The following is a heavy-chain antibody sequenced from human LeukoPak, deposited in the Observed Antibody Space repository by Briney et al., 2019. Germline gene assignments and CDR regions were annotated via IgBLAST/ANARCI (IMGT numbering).Heavy chain of an antibody. CDR1: GYTFTGYY. J-gene: IGHJ6*03. V-gene: IGHV1-2*06. CDR3: ARVGYCTHGVCYSIDL. CDR2: INPNSGGT. Sequence: ASVKVSCKASGYTFTGYYMHWVRQAPGQGLEWMGRINPNSGGTNYAQKFQGRATMTRDTSISTAYMELSRLRSDDTAVYYCARVGYCTHGVCYSIDLWGKGTTVIVSS. D-gene: IGHD2-8*01.